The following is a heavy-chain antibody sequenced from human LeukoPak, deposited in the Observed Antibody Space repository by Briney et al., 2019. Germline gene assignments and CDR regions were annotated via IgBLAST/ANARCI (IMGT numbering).Heavy chain of an antibody. V-gene: IGHV4-34*01. CDR1: GGSFSGYY. Sequence: SETLSLTCAVYGGSFSGYYWSWIRQPPGKGLEWIGEINHSGSTNYNPSLKSRVTISVDTSKNQFSLKLSSVTAADTAVYYCARGDSSGYYYEWADPWGQGTLVTVSS. CDR2: INHSGST. J-gene: IGHJ5*02. D-gene: IGHD3-22*01. CDR3: ARGDSSGYYYEWADP.